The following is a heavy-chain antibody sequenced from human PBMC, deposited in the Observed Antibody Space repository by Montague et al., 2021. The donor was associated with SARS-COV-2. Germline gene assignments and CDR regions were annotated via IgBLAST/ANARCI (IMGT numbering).Heavy chain of an antibody. V-gene: IGHV4-59*01. CDR3: AREDRWNWFDP. Sequence: ETLSLTCSVSGGSISSDYWSWIRQSPGKGLEWIGYIYYRGTTNYSPSLKSRVIFSVDTSKNQFSLKLISVTAADTAVYFCAREDRWNWFDPWGQGVLVTVSS. D-gene: IGHD5-24*01. J-gene: IGHJ5*02. CDR1: GGSISSDY. CDR2: IYYRGTT.